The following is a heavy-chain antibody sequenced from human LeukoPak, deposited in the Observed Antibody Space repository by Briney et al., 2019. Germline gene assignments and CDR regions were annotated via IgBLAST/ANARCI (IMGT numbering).Heavy chain of an antibody. D-gene: IGHD2-2*02. CDR2: ISGSGGST. CDR3: ANDIVVVPAAIPGFDY. Sequence: GGSLRLSCAASGFTFSSYAMSWVRQAPGKGLEWVSAISGSGGSTYYADSVKGRFTISRDNSKDTLYLQMNSLRAEDTAVYYCANDIVVVPAAIPGFDYWGQGTLVTVSS. V-gene: IGHV3-23*01. CDR1: GFTFSSYA. J-gene: IGHJ4*02.